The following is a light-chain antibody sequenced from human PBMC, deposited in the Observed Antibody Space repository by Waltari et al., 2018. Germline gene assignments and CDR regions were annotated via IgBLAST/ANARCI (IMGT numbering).Light chain of an antibody. CDR1: STNIGNTI. CDR3: AAWDDSLNGHWE. CDR2: RND. J-gene: IGLJ2*01. V-gene: IGLV1-44*01. Sequence: QSVLTQPPSASGTPERRVPISCSGSSTNIGNTIVNWSRQVPGTTPKLLIYRNDQRPSGVPDRFSGSKSGTSASLAISGLRSEDEADYFCAAWDDSLNGHWEFGGGTKLTVL.